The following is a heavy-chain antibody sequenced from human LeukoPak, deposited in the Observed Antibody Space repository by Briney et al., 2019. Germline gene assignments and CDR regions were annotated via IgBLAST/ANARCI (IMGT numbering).Heavy chain of an antibody. J-gene: IGHJ4*02. D-gene: IGHD3-10*01. V-gene: IGHV5-51*01. CDR2: IYPGDSDT. CDR1: GYSFTNYW. Sequence: GESLKISCKGSGYSFTNYWIGWVRQVPGKGLEWMGIIYPGDSDTTYSPSFQGQVTISADKSISTAYLQWSSLKASDTAMYYCARVASYYYGSGSYYNFDYWGQGTLVTVSS. CDR3: ARVASYYYGSGSYYNFDY.